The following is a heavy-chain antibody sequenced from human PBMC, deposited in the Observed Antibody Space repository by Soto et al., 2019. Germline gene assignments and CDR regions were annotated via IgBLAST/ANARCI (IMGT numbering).Heavy chain of an antibody. CDR2: IYYSGST. V-gene: IGHV4-61*01. Sequence: SETLSLTCTVSGGSVSSGSYYWSWIRQPPGKGLEWIGYIYYSGSTNYNPSLKSRVTISVDTSKNQFSLKLSSVTAADTAVYYCAREGRAARPNYYGMDVWGQGTTVTVSS. D-gene: IGHD6-6*01. CDR3: AREGRAARPNYYGMDV. CDR1: GGSVSSGSYY. J-gene: IGHJ6*02.